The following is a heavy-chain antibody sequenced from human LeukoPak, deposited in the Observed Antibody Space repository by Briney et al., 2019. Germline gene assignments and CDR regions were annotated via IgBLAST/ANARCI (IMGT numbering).Heavy chain of an antibody. CDR3: ARDALGYDFWSGYYDRYYYYMDV. J-gene: IGHJ6*03. D-gene: IGHD3-3*01. Sequence: ASVKVSCKASGYTFTGYYMHWVRQAPGQGLEWMGRINPNSGGTNYAQKFQGRVTMTRDTSISTAYMELSRLRSDDTAVYYCARDALGYDFWSGYYDRYYYYMDVWGKGTTVTASS. CDR1: GYTFTGYY. CDR2: INPNSGGT. V-gene: IGHV1-2*06.